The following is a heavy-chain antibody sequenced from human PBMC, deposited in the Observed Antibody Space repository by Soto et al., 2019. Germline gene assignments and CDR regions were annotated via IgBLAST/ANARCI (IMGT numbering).Heavy chain of an antibody. J-gene: IGHJ4*02. CDR1: GYTFTSYY. V-gene: IGHV1-46*01. Sequence: ASVKVSCKASGYTFTSYYMHWVRQAPGQGLEWMGIINPSGGSTSYAQKFQGRVTMTRDTSTSTVYMELSSLRSEDTAVYYCARAGVTIFGVVDFDYWGQGTLVTVSS. CDR2: INPSGGST. D-gene: IGHD3-3*01. CDR3: ARAGVTIFGVVDFDY.